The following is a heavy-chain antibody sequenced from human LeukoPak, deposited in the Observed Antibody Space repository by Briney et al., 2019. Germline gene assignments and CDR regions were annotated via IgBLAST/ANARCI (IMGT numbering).Heavy chain of an antibody. CDR2: INHSGST. CDR1: GGSFSGYY. J-gene: IGHJ6*02. V-gene: IGHV4-34*01. CDR3: ARMCSSTSCSQNYYGMDV. Sequence: SETLSLTCAVYGGSFSGYYWSWIRQPPGKGLEWIGEINHSGSTNYNPSLKSRVTISVDTSKNQFSLKLSSVTAADTAVYYCARMCSSTSCSQNYYGMDVWGQGTTVTVSS. D-gene: IGHD2-2*01.